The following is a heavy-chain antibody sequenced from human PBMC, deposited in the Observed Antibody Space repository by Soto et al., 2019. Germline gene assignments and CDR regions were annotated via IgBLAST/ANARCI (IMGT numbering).Heavy chain of an antibody. D-gene: IGHD6-6*01. CDR2: IIPIFGTA. V-gene: IGHV1-69*13. CDR3: ARLRAQLGYGPPYFDY. Sequence: SVKVSCKASGGTFSSYAISWVRQAPGQGLEWMGGIIPIFGTANYAQKFQGRVTITADESTSTAYMELSSLRSEDTAVYYCARLRAQLGYGPPYFDYCGQGTRVTVYS. CDR1: GGTFSSYA. J-gene: IGHJ4*02.